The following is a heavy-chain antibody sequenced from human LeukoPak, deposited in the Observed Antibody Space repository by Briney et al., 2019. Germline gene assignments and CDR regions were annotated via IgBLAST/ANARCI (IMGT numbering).Heavy chain of an antibody. J-gene: IGHJ4*02. Sequence: GGPLNPPCAALGFTFSSYGLHWFGKAPGKGLEWVEFFSYDGSNKYYADSVKGRFTISRDNSKNTLYLQMNSLRAEDTAVYYCAKDGSSGYYYGGFDYWGQGTLVTVSS. CDR3: AKDGSSGYYYGGFDY. V-gene: IGHV3-30*18. CDR2: FSYDGSNK. D-gene: IGHD3-22*01. CDR1: GFTFSSYG.